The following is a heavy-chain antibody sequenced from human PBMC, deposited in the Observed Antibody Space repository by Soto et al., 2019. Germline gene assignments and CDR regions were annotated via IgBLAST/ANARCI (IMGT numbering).Heavy chain of an antibody. CDR2: IYHRGTT. V-gene: IGHV4-4*02. D-gene: IGHD2-2*01. J-gene: IGHJ5*02. CDR3: ARGRVVVPAAVMFNCLDP. Sequence: PSETLSLTCTVSGESITTSNWWSWVRQPPGGGLEWIGEIYHRGTTNYNPSLKSRATISLDRSRTQFSLKMSSVTAADTAVYYCARGRVVVPAAVMFNCLDPWGQGTLVTVSS. CDR1: GESITTSNW.